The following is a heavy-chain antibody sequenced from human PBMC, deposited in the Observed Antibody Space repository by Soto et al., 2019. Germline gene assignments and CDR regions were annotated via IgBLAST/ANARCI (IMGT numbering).Heavy chain of an antibody. D-gene: IGHD7-27*01. CDR3: ARDRAGDSYAFDI. Sequence: ASVKVSCKASGYTFTGYYMHWVRQAPGQGLDWMGWINPNSGGTNYAQKFQGWVTMTRDTYISTAYMEMSRLRSDDTAVYYCARDRAGDSYAFDIWGQGTMVTVSS. CDR2: INPNSGGT. J-gene: IGHJ3*02. CDR1: GYTFTGYY. V-gene: IGHV1-2*04.